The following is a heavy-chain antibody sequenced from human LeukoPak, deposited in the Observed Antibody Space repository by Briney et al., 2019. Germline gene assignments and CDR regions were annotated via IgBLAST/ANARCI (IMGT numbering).Heavy chain of an antibody. CDR1: GYSFASYW. V-gene: IGHV5-51*01. CDR3: ARQWGDCSSTSCYSAY. Sequence: GESLKISCKGSGYSFASYWIAWVRQMPGKGLEWMGIIYPGDSDTRYSPSFQGQVTISADKSISTAYLQWSSLKASDTAIYYCARQWGDCSSTSCYSAYWGQGTLVTISS. D-gene: IGHD2-2*01. J-gene: IGHJ4*02. CDR2: IYPGDSDT.